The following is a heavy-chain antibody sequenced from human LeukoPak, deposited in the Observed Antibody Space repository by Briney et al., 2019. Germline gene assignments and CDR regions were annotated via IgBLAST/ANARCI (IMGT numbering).Heavy chain of an antibody. V-gene: IGHV3-30*02. J-gene: IGHJ4*02. Sequence: GGSLRLSCATSGFTFSSNGLHWVRQAPGKGLEWVAFIRYDGSNEYYADSVKGRFTISRDNSKNTLYLQMNSLRTEDTAVYYCAKTGYSGSAYGTWYFDYWGQGTLVAVSS. CDR1: GFTFSSNG. CDR3: AKTGYSGSAYGTWYFDY. CDR2: IRYDGSNE. D-gene: IGHD5-12*01.